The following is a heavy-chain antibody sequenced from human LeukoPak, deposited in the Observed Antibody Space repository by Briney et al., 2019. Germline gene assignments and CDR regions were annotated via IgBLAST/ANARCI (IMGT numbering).Heavy chain of an antibody. Sequence: ASVKVSRKSSGYTFSSYYMHWLRQPPAQGLEWVGMMTPRAGETSYAQRIQGRFTMTRDMSTNTVYMELSILTSEETAMYYCVRELEYSRSGGGLDYWGQGTLVSVSS. CDR1: GYTFSSYY. CDR2: MTPRAGET. CDR3: VRELEYSRSGGGLDY. J-gene: IGHJ4*02. V-gene: IGHV1-46*01. D-gene: IGHD6-6*01.